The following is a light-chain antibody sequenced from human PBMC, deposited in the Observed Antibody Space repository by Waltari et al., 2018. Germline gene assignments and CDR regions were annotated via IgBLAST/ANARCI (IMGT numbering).Light chain of an antibody. V-gene: IGKV3-11*01. CDR2: DVS. J-gene: IGKJ5*01. CDR3: QQRSKWPLT. Sequence: EIALTQSLATLSLSPGERATLSCRASQSISYYLAWYQQKPGQAPRLLIYDVSNRATGIPARFSGSGSGTDFTLTISSLEPEDFAVYYCQQRSKWPLTFGQGTRLEIK. CDR1: QSISYY.